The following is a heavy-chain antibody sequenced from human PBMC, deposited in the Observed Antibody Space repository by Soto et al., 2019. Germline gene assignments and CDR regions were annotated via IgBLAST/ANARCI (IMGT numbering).Heavy chain of an antibody. CDR1: GFTFSSYA. V-gene: IGHV3-23*01. Sequence: EVQLLESGGGLVQPGGYLSLSCAASGFTFSSYAMSWVRQAPGKGLEWVSAISGSGGSTYYADSVKGRFTISRDTSKNTLYRHRNSVRAADTAVYYCAKACPPSTMFGLVIIVPFDYCGQGTLVTVSS. J-gene: IGHJ4*02. CDR2: ISGSGGST. CDR3: AKACPPSTMFGLVIIVPFDY. D-gene: IGHD3-3*01.